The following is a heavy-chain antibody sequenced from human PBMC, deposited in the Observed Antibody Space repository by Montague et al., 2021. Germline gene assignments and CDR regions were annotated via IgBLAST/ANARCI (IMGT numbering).Heavy chain of an antibody. J-gene: IGHJ4*02. CDR2: TNTDGSST. CDR1: GFTFSSYW. Sequence: SLRLSCAASGFTFSSYWMHWVRQAPGKGLVWVSRTNTDGSSTTYADFVKGRFTISRDNAKNTLYLQMNSLRDEDTAVYYCARGGNPGGLRRDYYFDYWGQGTLVTVPS. CDR3: ARGGNPGGLRRDYYFDY. D-gene: IGHD5-12*01. V-gene: IGHV3-74*01.